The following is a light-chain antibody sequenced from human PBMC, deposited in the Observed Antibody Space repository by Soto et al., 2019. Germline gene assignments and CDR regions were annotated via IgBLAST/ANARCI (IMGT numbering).Light chain of an antibody. Sequence: IQMTQSPSSLSASVGDRVTITCRASQGVRNDLHWFQHKPGKPPKLLIYAASALHSGVPSRFSGSGSGTDFTLTISSLQPEDFATYYCLQDYNFRTFGQGTKVDIK. CDR3: LQDYNFRT. J-gene: IGKJ1*01. V-gene: IGKV1-6*01. CDR2: AAS. CDR1: QGVRND.